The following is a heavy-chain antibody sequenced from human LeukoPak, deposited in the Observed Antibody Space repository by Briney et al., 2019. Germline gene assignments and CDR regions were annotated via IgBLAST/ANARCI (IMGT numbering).Heavy chain of an antibody. CDR3: AKDRQGYSSAPGDY. D-gene: IGHD6-19*01. Sequence: GGSLRLSCAASGFTFSSYWMSWVRQAPGKGLEWVANIKQDGSAKNYGDSVKGRFTISRDNSKNTLYLQMNSLRAEDTAVYYCAKDRQGYSSAPGDYWGQGTLVTVSS. V-gene: IGHV3-7*03. CDR1: GFTFSSYW. J-gene: IGHJ4*02. CDR2: IKQDGSAK.